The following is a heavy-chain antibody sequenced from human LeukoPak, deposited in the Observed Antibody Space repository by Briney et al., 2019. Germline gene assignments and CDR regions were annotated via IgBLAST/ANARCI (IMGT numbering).Heavy chain of an antibody. CDR3: TRGGTSSVAYYYHMDV. J-gene: IGHJ6*02. CDR2: SRDRANGYTP. CDR1: GFTFSGRY. Sequence: GGSLRLSCTASGFTFSGRYMDWVRQAPGKGLEWVGRSRDRANGYTPEYAASVRGRFTISRDDSETSMYLQMNSLKTEDSAVYYCTRGGTSSVAYYYHMDVWGQGTTVTVSS. V-gene: IGHV3-72*01. D-gene: IGHD1-26*01.